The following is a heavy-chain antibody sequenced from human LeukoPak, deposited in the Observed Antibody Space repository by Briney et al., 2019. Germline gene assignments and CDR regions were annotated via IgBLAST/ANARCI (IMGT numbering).Heavy chain of an antibody. CDR1: GHTFTNYY. CDR2: INPSGGST. J-gene: IGHJ4*02. Sequence: ASVKVSCKASGHTFTNYYMHWVRQAPGQGLEWMGIINPSGGSTSYAQKFQGRITMIRDTSTSTVFMELSSLRSEDTAVYYCARDFDYDIAFSKSRIDYWGQGTLVTVSS. D-gene: IGHD3-9*01. V-gene: IGHV1-46*01. CDR3: ARDFDYDIAFSKSRIDY.